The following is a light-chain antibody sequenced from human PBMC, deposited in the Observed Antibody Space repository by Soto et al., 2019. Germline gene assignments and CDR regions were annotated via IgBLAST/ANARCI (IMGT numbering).Light chain of an antibody. J-gene: IGKJ1*01. V-gene: IGKV3-20*01. CDR2: GAT. CDR3: HQYSSYLAT. Sequence: EIVMTQSPSTVSVSTGERATLSCRASQSLSFNLAWYQQKPGQAPRLLIYGATSRATGIPDRFSGSGSGTDFTLTISRLEPEDFAMYYCHQYSSYLATFGQGTMVDIK. CDR1: QSLSFN.